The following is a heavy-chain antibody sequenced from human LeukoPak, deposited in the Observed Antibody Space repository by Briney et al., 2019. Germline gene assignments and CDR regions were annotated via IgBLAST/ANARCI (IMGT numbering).Heavy chain of an antibody. CDR2: ISGSGGST. J-gene: IGHJ4*02. D-gene: IGHD3-16*02. CDR3: TKDMTFGGVIVPLEY. Sequence: PGGTLRLSCAASGFSFSSYGMSWVRQAPGKGLEWVSGISGSGGSTYYADSVKGRFTISRDSSKNTLDLQMTSLRAEDTAVYYCTKDMTFGGVIVPLEYWGQGTLVTVSS. V-gene: IGHV3-23*01. CDR1: GFSFSSYG.